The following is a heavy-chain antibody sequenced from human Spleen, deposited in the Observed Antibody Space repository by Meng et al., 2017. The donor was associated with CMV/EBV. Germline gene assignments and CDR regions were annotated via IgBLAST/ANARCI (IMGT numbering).Heavy chain of an antibody. J-gene: IGHJ3*02. CDR2: INWNGGST. V-gene: IGHV3-20*04. CDR3: AKAATTVITLEAFDI. D-gene: IGHD4-11*01. CDR1: GFTIDNYG. Sequence: GESLKISCVASGFTIDNYGMSWVRQVPGKGLEWVSGINWNGGSTGYGDAVKGRFTISRDNAKNSLYLQMNSLRAEDTALYYCAKAATTVITLEAFDIWGQGTMVTVSS.